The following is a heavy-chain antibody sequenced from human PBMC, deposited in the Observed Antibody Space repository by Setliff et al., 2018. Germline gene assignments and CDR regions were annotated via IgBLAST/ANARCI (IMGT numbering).Heavy chain of an antibody. J-gene: IGHJ4*02. Sequence: PGGSLRLSCAASGFIFSNYGMHWVRQAPGKGLEWVAVIWYDGINKYYADSVKVRFTISRDISKNTLYLQMNNLRAEDTAVYYCAKELAVAGSCIDYWGQGTLVTVSS. CDR2: IWYDGINK. D-gene: IGHD6-19*01. V-gene: IGHV3-33*06. CDR3: AKELAVAGSCIDY. CDR1: GFIFSNYG.